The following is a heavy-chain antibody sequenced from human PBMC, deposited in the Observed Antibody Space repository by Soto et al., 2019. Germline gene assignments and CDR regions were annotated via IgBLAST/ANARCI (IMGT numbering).Heavy chain of an antibody. D-gene: IGHD1-26*01. V-gene: IGHV1-3*01. CDR2: ISAGNGNT. J-gene: IGHJ4*02. Sequence: GASVKVSCKASGYTFTSYAMHWVRQAPGQRLEWMGWISAGNGNTKYAQKFQGRVTMTTDTSTSTAYVELRSLRYDDTAVYYCARDITGATGDYWGQGTLVTVSS. CDR3: ARDITGATGDY. CDR1: GYTFTSYA.